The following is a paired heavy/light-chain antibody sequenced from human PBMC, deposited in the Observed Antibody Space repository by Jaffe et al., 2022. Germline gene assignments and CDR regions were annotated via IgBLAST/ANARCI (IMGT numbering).Heavy chain of an antibody. J-gene: IGHJ3*02. CDR1: GFTFSSYD. V-gene: IGHV3-13*01. CDR2: IGTAGDT. CDR3: ARGQDAFDI. Sequence: EVQLVESGGGLVQPGGSLRLSCAASGFTFSSYDMHWVRQATGKGLEWVSAIGTAGDTYYPGSVKGRFTISRENAKNSLYLQMNSLRAGDTAVYYCARGQDAFDIWGQGTMVTVSS.
Light chain of an antibody. CDR2: AAS. CDR1: QGISNS. Sequence: DIQMTQSPSSLSASVGDRVTITCRASQGISNSLAWYQQKPGKAPKLLLYAASRLESGVPSRFSGSGSGTDYTLTISSLQPEDFATYYCQQYYSTPPTFGGGTKVEIK. CDR3: QQYYSTPPT. J-gene: IGKJ4*01. V-gene: IGKV1-NL1*01.